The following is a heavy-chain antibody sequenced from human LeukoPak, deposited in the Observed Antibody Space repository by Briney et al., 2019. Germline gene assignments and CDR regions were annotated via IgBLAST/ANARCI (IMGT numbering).Heavy chain of an antibody. V-gene: IGHV1-2*02. D-gene: IGHD4-23*01. CDR2: INPNSGGT. CDR3: ASGISMVTHEH. CDR1: GYTLTGDY. Sequence: ASVKVSCKAPGYTLTGDYMHWVRQAPGQGLEWMGWINPNSGGTNYAQKFQGRVTITRDTSISTAYMELSRLRSDDTAVYYCASGISMVTHEHWGQGTLVTVSS. J-gene: IGHJ1*01.